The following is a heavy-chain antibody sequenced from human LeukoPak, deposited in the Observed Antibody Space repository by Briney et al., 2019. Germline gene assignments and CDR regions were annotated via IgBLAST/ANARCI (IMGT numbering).Heavy chain of an antibody. CDR1: GFTLSTYY. V-gene: IGHV1-46*01. Sequence: ASLKLSCKASGFTLSTYYMHWVRQAPGQGLEWVGIIDPSGGGTSYAQEVQGRVTMTSDTSTSTIYMEMRSLRADDTAVYYCARGGDYGDYFEHWGQGALVTVSS. CDR2: IDPSGGGT. D-gene: IGHD4-17*01. CDR3: ARGGDYGDYFEH. J-gene: IGHJ4*02.